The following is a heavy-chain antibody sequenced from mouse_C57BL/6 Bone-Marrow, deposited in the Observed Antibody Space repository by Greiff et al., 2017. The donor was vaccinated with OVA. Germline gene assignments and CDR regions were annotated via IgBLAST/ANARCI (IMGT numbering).Heavy chain of an antibody. CDR3: ARHGVDYYGSSYWYFDV. J-gene: IGHJ1*03. CDR2: INSDGGST. D-gene: IGHD1-1*01. CDR1: EYEFPSHD. V-gene: IGHV5-2*01. Sequence: EVQGVESGGGLVQPGESLKLSCESNEYEFPSHDMSWVRKTPEKRLELVAAINSDGGSTYSPDTMERRFIISRDNTKKTLYLQMSSLRSEDTALYYCARHGVDYYGSSYWYFDVWGTGTTVTVSS.